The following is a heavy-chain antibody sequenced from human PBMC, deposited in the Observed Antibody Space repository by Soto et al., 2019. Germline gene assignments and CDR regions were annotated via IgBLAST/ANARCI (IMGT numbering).Heavy chain of an antibody. CDR2: INSDGSLT. D-gene: IGHD6-6*01. CDR1: GLTLSGYW. J-gene: IGHJ4*02. CDR3: ASEMFGSSKNY. Sequence: PGGSLRLSCAASGLTLSGYWMHWVRQESGKGLVWVSRINSDGSLTSYADSVKGRFTVSRDNAKNTLYLQMNSLRVDDTAVYYCASEMFGSSKNYWGQGTLVTAPQ. V-gene: IGHV3-74*01.